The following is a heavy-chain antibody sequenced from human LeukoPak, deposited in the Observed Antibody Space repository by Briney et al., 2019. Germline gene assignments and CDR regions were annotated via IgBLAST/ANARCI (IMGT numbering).Heavy chain of an antibody. CDR3: ASRPAVGGVIPFDY. CDR2: INHSGST. J-gene: IGHJ4*02. Sequence: SETLSLTCAVYGGSFRGYYWSWIRQPPGKGLEWIGEINHSGSTNYNPSLKSRVTISVDTSKNQFSLKLSSVTAADTAVYYCASRPAVGGVIPFDYWGQGTLVTVSS. CDR1: GGSFRGYY. V-gene: IGHV4-34*01. D-gene: IGHD3-16*02.